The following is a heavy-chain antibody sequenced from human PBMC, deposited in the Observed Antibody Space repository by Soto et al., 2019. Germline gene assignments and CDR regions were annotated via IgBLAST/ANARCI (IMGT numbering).Heavy chain of an antibody. J-gene: IGHJ5*02. Sequence: SETLSLTCTVSGGSISSGDYYWSWIRQPPGKGLEWIGYIYYSGSTYYNPSLKSRVTISVDTSKNQFSLKLSSVTAADTAVYYCARDLDYYYDSSGYYYNWFDPWGQGTLVTVSS. CDR3: ARDLDYYYDSSGYYYNWFDP. V-gene: IGHV4-30-4*01. CDR2: IYYSGST. D-gene: IGHD3-22*01. CDR1: GGSISSGDYY.